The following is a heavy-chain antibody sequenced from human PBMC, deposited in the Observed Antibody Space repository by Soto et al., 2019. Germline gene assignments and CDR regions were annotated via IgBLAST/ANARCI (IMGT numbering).Heavy chain of an antibody. CDR1: GLTFSRYE. CDR3: ATSAGGGGAFDF. D-gene: IGHD1-26*01. Sequence: EVKLMESGGGLVQPGGSLRLSCAASGLTFSRYEMNWVRRAPGKGLEWIAYIHGSATTMFYADSVKGRFTISRDNAKNSLYLQLTSLAAADTPVYYFATSAGGGGAFDFWGQGTMVTVSS. J-gene: IGHJ3*01. V-gene: IGHV3-48*03. CDR2: IHGSATTM.